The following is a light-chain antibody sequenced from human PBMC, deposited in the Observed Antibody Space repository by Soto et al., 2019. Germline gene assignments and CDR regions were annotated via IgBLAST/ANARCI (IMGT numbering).Light chain of an antibody. V-gene: IGLV2-23*01. J-gene: IGLJ2*01. CDR2: EGS. CDR3: CSYADSTTPVI. Sequence: QSALAQPASVSGSPGQSITISCTGTSSDVGGYNLVSWFQQHPGKAPKLMIYEGSKLPSGVSTRFSGSKSGNTASLTISGLQAEDEADYYCCSYADSTTPVIFGGGTKVTVL. CDR1: SSDVGGYNL.